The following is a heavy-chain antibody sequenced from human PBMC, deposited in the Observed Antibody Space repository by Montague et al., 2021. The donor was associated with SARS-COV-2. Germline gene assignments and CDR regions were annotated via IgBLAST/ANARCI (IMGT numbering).Heavy chain of an antibody. V-gene: IGHV4-39*06. CDR3: ARDLDSFYGMDV. CDR1: GGSISSSSYY. CDR2: IYYSGXT. J-gene: IGHJ6*02. Sequence: SETLSLTCTVSGGSISSSSYYWGWIRQPPGKGLEWIGSIYYSGXTXYXXXXRRRVAISVDTSKNQFPLKLSSVTAADTAVYYCARDLDSFYGMDVWGQGTTVTVSS.